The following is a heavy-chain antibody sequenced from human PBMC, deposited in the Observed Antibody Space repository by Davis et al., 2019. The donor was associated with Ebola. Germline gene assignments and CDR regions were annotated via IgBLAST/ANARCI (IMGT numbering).Heavy chain of an antibody. CDR3: ARDSYSSGWYSDY. V-gene: IGHV3-64*01. CDR1: GFTFSSYA. CDR2: ISSNGGST. D-gene: IGHD6-19*01. Sequence: GGSLRPSCAASGFTFSSYAMPWVRPAPGNGLEYVSAISSNGGSTYYANSVKGRFTISKDNSKNTLYLQMGSLRAEDMAVYYCARDSYSSGWYSDYWGQGTLVTVSS. J-gene: IGHJ4*02.